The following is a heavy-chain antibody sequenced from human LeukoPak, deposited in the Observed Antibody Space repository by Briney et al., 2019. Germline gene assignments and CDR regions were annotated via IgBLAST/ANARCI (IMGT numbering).Heavy chain of an antibody. CDR3: ARGRGTYFDL. J-gene: IGHJ2*01. CDR1: GFTFSLYD. V-gene: IGHV3-13*01. D-gene: IGHD3-10*01. Sequence: GGSLRLSCAASGFTFSLYDMLWVRQTTGTGLEWVSLIGTTGDTFYPGSVKGRFTISRENAKNSLYLEMNSLRAGDTAVYYCARGRGTYFDLWGRGTRVTVSS. CDR2: IGTTGDT.